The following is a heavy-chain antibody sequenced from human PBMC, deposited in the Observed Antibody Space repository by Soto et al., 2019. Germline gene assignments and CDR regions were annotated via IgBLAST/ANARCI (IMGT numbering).Heavy chain of an antibody. CDR3: ERGAVVPAATYYYSGMDV. V-gene: IGHV1-69*01. D-gene: IGHD2-2*01. CDR2: IIPIFGTA. Sequence: QVQLVQSGAEVKKPGSSVKVSCKVSGGTFSSYAISWVRQSPGQGLEWMGGIIPIFGTANYAQKFQGRVTITADESTSTAYMELSSLRSEDTAVYYCERGAVVPAATYYYSGMDVWGQGPTVTASS. J-gene: IGHJ6*02. CDR1: GGTFSSYA.